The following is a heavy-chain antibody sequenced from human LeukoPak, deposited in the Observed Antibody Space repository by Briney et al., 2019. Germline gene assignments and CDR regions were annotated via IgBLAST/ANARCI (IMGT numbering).Heavy chain of an antibody. Sequence: SETLSLTCTVSGGSISSSSYYWGWIRQPPGKGLEWIGSIYYNGSTYYNPSLNRVTISTDTYKNQFSLKLSSVTAADTAVYYCARGIVVVTAMNYWGQRILVTVSS. CDR1: GGSISSSSYY. V-gene: IGHV4-39*01. CDR2: IYYNGST. D-gene: IGHD2-21*02. J-gene: IGHJ4*02. CDR3: ARGIVVVTAMNY.